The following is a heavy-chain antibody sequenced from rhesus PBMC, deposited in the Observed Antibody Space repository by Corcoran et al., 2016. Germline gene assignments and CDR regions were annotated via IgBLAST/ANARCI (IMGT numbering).Heavy chain of an antibody. Sequence: QVTLKESGPARVKPTQTLTLPCPLPGFSVSSPGPGVGWIRKPPGKDLQRLANIYGKGFEYSNTSLRSRLTISKDTSKTLVVLTLANMDPIDAGTYYCARVLRINHPTFYFDYWGQGVLVPVSS. V-gene: IGHV2-95*01. D-gene: IGHD2-15*01. CDR1: GFSVSSPGPG. CDR2: IYGKGFE. CDR3: ARVLRINHPTFYFDY. J-gene: IGHJ4*01.